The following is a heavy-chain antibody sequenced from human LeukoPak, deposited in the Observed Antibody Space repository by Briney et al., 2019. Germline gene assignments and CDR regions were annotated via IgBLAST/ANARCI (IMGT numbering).Heavy chain of an antibody. Sequence: SETLSLTCTVSGGFISSSSYYWGWIRQPPGKGLEWIGTIYYSGSTYYNPSLKSRVTISEDTSKNQFSLKLSSVTAADTAVYYCARPAYGSGSYSGFDYSGQGTLVTVSS. CDR1: GGFISSSSYY. J-gene: IGHJ4*02. CDR2: IYYSGST. D-gene: IGHD3-10*01. CDR3: ARPAYGSGSYSGFDY. V-gene: IGHV4-39*01.